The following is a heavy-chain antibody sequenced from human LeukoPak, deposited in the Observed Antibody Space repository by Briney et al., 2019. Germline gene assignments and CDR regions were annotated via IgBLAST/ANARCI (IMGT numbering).Heavy chain of an antibody. V-gene: IGHV4-30-4*01. D-gene: IGHD3-9*01. CDR2: IYYSGST. Sequence: SETLSLTCTVSGGSISSGDYYWSWIRQPPGKGLEWIGYIYYSGSTYYNPSLKRRVTMSVDTSKNQFSLKLSSVTAADTAVYYCARGGSPDFDWLLFHYWGQGTLVTVSS. CDR3: ARGGSPDFDWLLFHY. J-gene: IGHJ4*02. CDR1: GGSISSGDYY.